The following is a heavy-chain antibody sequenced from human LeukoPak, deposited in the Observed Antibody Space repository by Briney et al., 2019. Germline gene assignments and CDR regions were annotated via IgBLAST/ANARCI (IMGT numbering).Heavy chain of an antibody. V-gene: IGHV3-30*04. CDR2: ISYDGSNK. Sequence: GGSLRLSCAASGFTFSSYAMHWVRQAPGKGLEWVAVISYDGSNKYYADSVKGRFTVSGDNVKNTLYLQMNSLRAEDTAVYYCASLSADSYDSSGYYYPDFWGQGTLVTVSS. J-gene: IGHJ4*02. D-gene: IGHD3-22*01. CDR1: GFTFSSYA. CDR3: ASLSADSYDSSGYYYPDF.